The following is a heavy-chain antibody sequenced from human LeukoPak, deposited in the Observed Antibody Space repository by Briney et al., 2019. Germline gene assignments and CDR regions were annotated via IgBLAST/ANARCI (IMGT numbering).Heavy chain of an antibody. D-gene: IGHD6-13*01. CDR2: IYYSGST. J-gene: IGHJ4*02. Sequence: PSETLSLTCTVSGGSISSYYWSWIRQPPGKGLEWIGYIYYSGSTNYNPSLKSRVTISVDTSENQFSLKLSSVTAADTAVYYCARGVRGSTAAGTFDYWGQGTLVTVSS. CDR3: ARGVRGSTAAGTFDY. V-gene: IGHV4-59*01. CDR1: GGSISSYY.